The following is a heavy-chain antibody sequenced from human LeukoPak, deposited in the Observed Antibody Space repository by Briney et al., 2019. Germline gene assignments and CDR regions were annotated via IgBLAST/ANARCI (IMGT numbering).Heavy chain of an antibody. Sequence: SQTLSLTCTVSGGSISSGSYYWSWIRQPAGKGLEWIGRIYTSGSTNYNPSLKSRVTISVDTSKNQFSLKLSSVTAADTAVYYCARGRGSYPALYYYYYYMDVWGQGTLVTVSS. D-gene: IGHD1-26*01. V-gene: IGHV4-61*02. J-gene: IGHJ6*03. CDR2: IYTSGST. CDR3: ARGRGSYPALYYYYYYMDV. CDR1: GGSISSGSYY.